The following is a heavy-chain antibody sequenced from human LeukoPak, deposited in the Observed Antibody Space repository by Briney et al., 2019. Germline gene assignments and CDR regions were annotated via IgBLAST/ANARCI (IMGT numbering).Heavy chain of an antibody. CDR3: ARDHYGSGSYSDY. D-gene: IGHD3-10*01. J-gene: IGHJ4*02. V-gene: IGHV3-21*01. CDR2: ISETSSYT. CDR1: TFIFSGYS. Sequence: GGSLRLSCAASTFIFSGYSMNWVRQAPGKGLEWVSYISETSSYTYYADSVKGRFTISRDNAKNSLYLQMNSLRAEDTAVYYCARDHYGSGSYSDYWGQGTLVTASS.